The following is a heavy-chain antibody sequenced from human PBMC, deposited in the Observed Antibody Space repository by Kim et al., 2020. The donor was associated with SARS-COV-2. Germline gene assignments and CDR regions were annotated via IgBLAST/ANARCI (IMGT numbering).Heavy chain of an antibody. D-gene: IGHD3-9*01. CDR1: GYTFTSYG. CDR2: ISAGNGNT. V-gene: IGHV1-3*01. CDR3: ARDYDIVTGYYKPHYFDY. Sequence: ASVKVSCKASGYTFTSYGIHWVRQAPGQRLEWMGWISAGNGNTKYSPRFQGRVTITRDTSATTAYMELSSLRSEDTAVYYCARDYDIVTGYYKPHYFDYWGQGTLVTVSS. J-gene: IGHJ4*02.